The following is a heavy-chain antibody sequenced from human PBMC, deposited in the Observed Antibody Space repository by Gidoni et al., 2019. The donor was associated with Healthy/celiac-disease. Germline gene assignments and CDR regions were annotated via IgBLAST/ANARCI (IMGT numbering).Heavy chain of an antibody. D-gene: IGHD6-19*01. Sequence: QVQLVESGGGVVQPGRSLRLSCAASGFTFSRSGIHWVRQAPGKGLEWVAVIWYDGSNKYYADSGKGRFTIARDNSKNTLYLQMNSLRAEDTAGYYCAREPPSRVPLYSSGWYGYFDYWGQGTLVTVSS. CDR2: IWYDGSNK. CDR1: GFTFSRSG. J-gene: IGHJ4*02. V-gene: IGHV3-33*08. CDR3: AREPPSRVPLYSSGWYGYFDY.